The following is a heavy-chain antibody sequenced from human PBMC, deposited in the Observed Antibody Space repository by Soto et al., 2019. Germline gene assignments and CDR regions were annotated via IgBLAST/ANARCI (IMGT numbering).Heavy chain of an antibody. J-gene: IGHJ6*02. D-gene: IGHD6-19*01. V-gene: IGHV3-13*01. Sequence: GGSLRLSCAASGFTFSSYDMHWVRRATGKGLEWVSAIGTAGDTYYPGSVKGRFTISRENAKNSLYLQMNSLRAEDTAVYYCAGSQGIAVALMDVWGQGTTVTVSS. CDR3: AGSQGIAVALMDV. CDR2: IGTAGDT. CDR1: GFTFSSYD.